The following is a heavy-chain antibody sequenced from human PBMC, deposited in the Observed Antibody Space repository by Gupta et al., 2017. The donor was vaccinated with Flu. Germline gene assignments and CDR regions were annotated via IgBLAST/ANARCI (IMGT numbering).Heavy chain of an antibody. D-gene: IGHD1-26*01. Sequence: QVTFKQADPVLVKPTKTLTLSCTVSGFQLSNARRGESWMRQPTGKPLEWLAHIFSTDEKSYITSLKSRLTISKDTSKSQVVLTMTNMYPVDTATYSCARTQGELPFDYWGQGTLVTVSS. CDR2: IFSTDEK. CDR3: ARTQGELPFDY. V-gene: IGHV2-26*01. CDR1: GFQLSNARRG. J-gene: IGHJ4*02.